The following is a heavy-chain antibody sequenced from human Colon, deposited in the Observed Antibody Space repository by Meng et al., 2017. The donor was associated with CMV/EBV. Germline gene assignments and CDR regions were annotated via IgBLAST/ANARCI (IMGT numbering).Heavy chain of an antibody. CDR1: GYTITSYF. CDR2: INPSGDST. V-gene: IGHV1-46*01. CDR3: AKDCGLGGTRDY. Sequence: ASVKVSCKTSGYTITSYFIHWVRQAPGHGLEWMGMINPSGDSTNYAQKFQGRVSLTSDTSTTTVYMELSSLKSEDTAVYYCAKDCGLGGTRDYWGQGTLVTVSS. D-gene: IGHD3-16*01. J-gene: IGHJ4*02.